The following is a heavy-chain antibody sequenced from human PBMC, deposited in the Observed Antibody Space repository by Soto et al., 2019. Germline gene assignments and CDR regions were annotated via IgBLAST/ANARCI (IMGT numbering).Heavy chain of an antibody. CDR3: ARGSDYSTVDY. J-gene: IGHJ4*02. V-gene: IGHV3-53*01. Sequence: GGSLRLSCAASGFTVSSNYMSWVRQAPGKGLEWVSVIYSGGSTYYADSVKGRFTISRDNSKNTLYLQMNSLRAEDTAVYYCARGSDYSTVDYWGQGTRVTVSS. CDR1: GFTVSSNY. CDR2: IYSGGST. D-gene: IGHD4-4*01.